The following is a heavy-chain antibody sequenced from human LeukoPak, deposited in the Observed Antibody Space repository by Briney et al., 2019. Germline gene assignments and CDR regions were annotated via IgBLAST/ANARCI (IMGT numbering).Heavy chain of an antibody. V-gene: IGHV4-39*01. CDR2: IYYSGST. CDR3: ARLYYYGSGSYN. CDR1: GGFISSSSYY. D-gene: IGHD3-10*01. Sequence: SETLSLTCTVSGGFISSSSYYWGWIRQPPGKGLEWIGSIYYSGSTYYNPSLKSRVTISVDTSKNQFSLKLSSVTAADTAVYYCARLYYYGSGSYNWGQGTLVTVSS. J-gene: IGHJ4*02.